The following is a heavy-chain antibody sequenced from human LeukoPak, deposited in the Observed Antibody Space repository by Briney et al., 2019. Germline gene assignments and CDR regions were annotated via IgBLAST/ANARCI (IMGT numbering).Heavy chain of an antibody. D-gene: IGHD6-19*01. CDR3: AKDYTSGWYGAFDI. Sequence: GGSLRLSCAASGFTFSSYAMSWVRQAPGKGLEWVSAISGSGGSTYYADSVKGRFTISRDNAKNSLYLQMNSLRAEDMAFYYCAKDYTSGWYGAFDIWGQGTMVTVSS. J-gene: IGHJ3*02. V-gene: IGHV3-23*01. CDR1: GFTFSSYA. CDR2: ISGSGGST.